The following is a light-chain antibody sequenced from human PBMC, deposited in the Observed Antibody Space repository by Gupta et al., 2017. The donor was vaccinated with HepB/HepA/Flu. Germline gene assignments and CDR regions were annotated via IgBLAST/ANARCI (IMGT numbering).Light chain of an antibody. CDR1: RSNIGAGYD. J-gene: IGLJ2*01. CDR3: QSYDSSLSGLV. CDR2: GNK. Sequence: QSVLTQPPSVSWAPGQNITISCTGRRSNIGAGYDVHWYQQLPGTAPKLLIYGNKYRPSGVPDRFSGSESGTSASLAITGLLAEDEAHYYCQSYDSSLSGLVFGGGTKLTV. V-gene: IGLV1-40*01.